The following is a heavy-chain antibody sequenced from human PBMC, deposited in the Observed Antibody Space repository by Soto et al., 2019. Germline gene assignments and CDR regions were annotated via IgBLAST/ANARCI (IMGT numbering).Heavy chain of an antibody. CDR1: GYSIPTAGHY. D-gene: IGHD7-27*01. V-gene: IGHV4-61*08. CDR3: ARDKDLEPTVWGY. J-gene: IGHJ4*02. Sequence: PSETLSLTCSVSGYSIPTAGHYYYWSRPPPGSGLEWGGYTYYSGATPHTPSLRPRTTILINTSKNQFSLRLISVTAADTALYFCARDKDLEPTVWGYWGQGVQVTVSS. CDR2: TYYSGAT.